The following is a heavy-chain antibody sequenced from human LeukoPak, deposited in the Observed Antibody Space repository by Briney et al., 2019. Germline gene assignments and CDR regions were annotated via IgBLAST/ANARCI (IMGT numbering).Heavy chain of an antibody. CDR2: IYTSGST. D-gene: IGHD1-7*01. CDR1: VGSISSGSYY. V-gene: IGHV4-61*02. Sequence: KPSQTLSLTCTVSVGSISSGSYYWSWIRQPAGKGLEWIGRIYTSGSTNYNPSLKSRVTISVDTSKNQFSLKLSSVTAADTAVYYCARAVLELDWFDPWGQGTLVTVSS. J-gene: IGHJ5*02. CDR3: ARAVLELDWFDP.